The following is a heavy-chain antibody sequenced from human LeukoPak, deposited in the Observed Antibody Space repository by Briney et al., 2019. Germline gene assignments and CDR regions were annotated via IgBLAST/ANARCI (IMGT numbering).Heavy chain of an antibody. CDR3: AKTGLNDADAFDI. J-gene: IGHJ3*02. V-gene: IGHV3-9*03. D-gene: IGHD1-14*01. Sequence: PGGSLRLSCAASGFTFDDYAMHWVRQAPGKGLEWVAGISWNSCSIGYADSVKGRFTISRDNAKNSLYLQMNSLRAEDMALYYCAKTGLNDADAFDIWGQGTMVTVSS. CDR1: GFTFDDYA. CDR2: ISWNSCSI.